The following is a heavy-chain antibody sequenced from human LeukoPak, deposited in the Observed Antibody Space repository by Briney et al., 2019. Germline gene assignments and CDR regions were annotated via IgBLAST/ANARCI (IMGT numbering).Heavy chain of an antibody. J-gene: IGHJ1*01. Sequence: PGGSLILSCAASGFTFNKYGMHWGRQAPAKGLQWVAVRSDDGSAQHYADSVRGRFTISRDNSKNTLSLKMNSLRPEDTAMYFCAKDRDPYSSGTWDSWGQGTLVIVSS. V-gene: IGHV3-30*18. CDR3: AKDRDPYSSGTWDS. CDR2: RSDDGSAQ. D-gene: IGHD3-22*01. CDR1: GFTFNKYG.